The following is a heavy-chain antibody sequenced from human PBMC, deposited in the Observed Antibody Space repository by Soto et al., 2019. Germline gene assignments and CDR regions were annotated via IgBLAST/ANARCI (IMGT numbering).Heavy chain of an antibody. J-gene: IGHJ4*02. CDR3: ARNMGYYDSSGYYGHGHQVDD. CDR2: TNQDGSEK. CDR1: ESTIRRDW. V-gene: IGHV3-7*01. D-gene: IGHD3-22*01. Sequence: PGGSLRLSCAISESTIRRDWMNWVRQAPGKGLEWVAHTNQDGSEKYYADSVKGRFTISRDTSKNTLYLQMNSLRVEDTAVYYCARNMGYYDSSGYYGHGHQVDDRGQGTPVTVSS.